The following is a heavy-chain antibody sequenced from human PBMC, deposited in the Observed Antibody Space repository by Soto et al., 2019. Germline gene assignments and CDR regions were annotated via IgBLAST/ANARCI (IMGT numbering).Heavy chain of an antibody. Sequence: GGSLRLSCAASGFTFSSYAMSWVRQAPGKGLEWVSAISGSGGSTYYADSVKGRFTISRDSSKNTLYLQMNSLRAEDTAVYYCAKGWCSSTSCYWADRDYFDYWGQGTLVTVSS. J-gene: IGHJ4*02. CDR1: GFTFSSYA. CDR3: AKGWCSSTSCYWADRDYFDY. D-gene: IGHD2-2*01. CDR2: ISGSGGST. V-gene: IGHV3-23*01.